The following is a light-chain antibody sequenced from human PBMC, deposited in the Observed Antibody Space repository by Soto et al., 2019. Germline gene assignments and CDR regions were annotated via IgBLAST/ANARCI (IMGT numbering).Light chain of an antibody. J-gene: IGLJ2*01. Sequence: QSALTQPASVSGSPGQSITISCTGSSGDVGSYNLVSWYQQLPGEAPKLMIYEGSKRPSGVSNRFSGSKSGNTASLTISGLQAEDEADYYCCSFERSITLVFGGGTKVTVL. CDR2: EGS. CDR3: CSFERSITLV. V-gene: IGLV2-23*01. CDR1: SGDVGSYNL.